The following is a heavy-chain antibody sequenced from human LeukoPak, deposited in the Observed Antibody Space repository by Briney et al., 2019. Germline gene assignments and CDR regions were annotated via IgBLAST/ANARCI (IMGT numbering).Heavy chain of an antibody. J-gene: IGHJ4*02. CDR2: IYYSGST. D-gene: IGHD5-18*01. CDR3: ARSRGYNYGYGAKLDY. CDR1: GGSISSSSYY. V-gene: IGHV4-39*07. Sequence: PSETLSLTCTVSGGSISSSSYYWGWIRQPPGKGLEWIGSIYYSGSTYYNPSLKSRVTISVDTSKNQFSLKLSSVTAADTAVYYCARSRGYNYGYGAKLDYWGQGTLVIVSS.